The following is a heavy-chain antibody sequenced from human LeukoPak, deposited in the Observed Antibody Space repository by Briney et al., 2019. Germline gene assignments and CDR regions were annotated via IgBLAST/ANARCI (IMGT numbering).Heavy chain of an antibody. CDR1: GFTFSSYA. V-gene: IGHV3-23*01. CDR3: ARDSGYGYNTFPTADY. J-gene: IGHJ4*02. Sequence: QPGGSLRLSCAASGFTFSSYAMSWVRQAPGKGLEWVSAISGSGGSTYYADSVKGRFTISRDNSKNTLYLQMNSLRAEDTALYYCARDSGYGYNTFPTADYWGQGILVTVSS. CDR2: ISGSGGST. D-gene: IGHD5-24*01.